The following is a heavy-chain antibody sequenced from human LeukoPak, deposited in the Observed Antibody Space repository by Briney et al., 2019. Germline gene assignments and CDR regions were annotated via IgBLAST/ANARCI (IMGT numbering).Heavy chain of an antibody. CDR1: GGSISSYY. CDR3: ARAMVRGVKVGWFDP. J-gene: IGHJ5*02. CDR2: IYYSGST. D-gene: IGHD3-10*01. V-gene: IGHV4-59*01. Sequence: SETLSLTCTVSGGSISSYYWSWIRQPPGKGLEWIGYIYYSGSTNYNPSLKSRVTISVDTSKNQFSLKLRSVTAADTAVYYCARAMVRGVKVGWFDPWGQGTLVTVSS.